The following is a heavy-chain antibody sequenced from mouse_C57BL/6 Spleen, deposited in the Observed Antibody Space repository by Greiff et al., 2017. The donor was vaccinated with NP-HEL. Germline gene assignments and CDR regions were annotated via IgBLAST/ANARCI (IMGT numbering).Heavy chain of an antibody. V-gene: IGHV1-42*01. Sequence: EVQLKQSGPELVKPGASVKISCKASGYSFTGYYMNWVKQSPEKSLEWIGEINPSTGGTTYNQKFKAKATLTVDKSSSTAYMQLKSLTSEDSAVYYCARGWSEGFAYWGQGTLVTVSA. CDR2: INPSTGGT. D-gene: IGHD1-1*02. CDR1: GYSFTGYY. J-gene: IGHJ3*01. CDR3: ARGWSEGFAY.